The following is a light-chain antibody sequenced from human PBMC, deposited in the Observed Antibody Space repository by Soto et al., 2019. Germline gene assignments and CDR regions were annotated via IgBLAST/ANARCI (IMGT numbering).Light chain of an antibody. CDR2: EVS. V-gene: IGLV2-14*01. CDR3: SSYTSSSTLVV. J-gene: IGLJ2*01. CDR1: SSDVGGYNY. Sequence: QSALTQPASVSGSPGQSITISCTGTSSDVGGYNYVSWYQQHPGKAPKLMIYEVSNRPSGVSNRFSGSKSGNTASLTISGLQPGDEADYYCSSYTSSSTLVVFGGGTKLAVL.